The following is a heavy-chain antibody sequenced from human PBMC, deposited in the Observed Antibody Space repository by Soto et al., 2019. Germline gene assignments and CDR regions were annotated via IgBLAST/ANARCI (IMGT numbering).Heavy chain of an antibody. CDR2: VYHSGTT. CDR3: ARGGNGYSNVASGVGGFDY. CDR1: GASITSSY. J-gene: IGHJ4*02. Sequence: QMQLQESGPGLVKPSETLSLTCTVSGASITSSYWSWIRQSPGKGLEWIAYVYHSGTTNYNPSLERRVTISLDTSQSQSSLNLTSLNTADTAVYFCARGGNGYSNVASGVGGFDYWGQGSLVTVSS. D-gene: IGHD5-12*01. V-gene: IGHV4-59*01.